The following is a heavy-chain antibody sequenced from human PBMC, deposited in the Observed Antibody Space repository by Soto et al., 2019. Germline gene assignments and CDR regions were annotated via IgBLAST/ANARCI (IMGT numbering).Heavy chain of an antibody. J-gene: IGHJ3*02. CDR3: AKWVSPHRAFDI. D-gene: IGHD1-26*01. CDR2: AHYSRTA. CDR1: GGSISDIF. V-gene: IGHV4-59*08. Sequence: QVQLQESGPGLVLPSETLSLTCSVTGGSISDIFWNWVRRPPGKGLEWIGYAHYSRTAKYNPSLKSRVTMSLDSSKNQISLRLSSVTAADTGIYYCAKWVSPHRAFDIWGQGTMVTVSS.